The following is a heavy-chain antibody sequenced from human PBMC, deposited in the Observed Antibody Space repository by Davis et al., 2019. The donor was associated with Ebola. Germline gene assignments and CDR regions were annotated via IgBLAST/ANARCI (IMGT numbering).Heavy chain of an antibody. V-gene: IGHV4-59*01. CDR1: GGSISTYY. CDR2: IHYSGST. CDR3: ARDRGSSWYNWFDP. Sequence: MPSETLSLTCTVSGGSISTYYWHWIRQPPGKGLEWIAFIHYSGSTSYNPSLKSRVTISVDTSKNQFSLKLSSVTAADTAVYYCARDRGSSWYNWFDPWGQGTLVTVSS. J-gene: IGHJ5*02. D-gene: IGHD6-13*01.